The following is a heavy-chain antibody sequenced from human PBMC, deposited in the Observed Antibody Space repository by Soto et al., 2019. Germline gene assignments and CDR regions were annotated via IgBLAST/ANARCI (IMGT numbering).Heavy chain of an antibody. D-gene: IGHD6-19*01. V-gene: IGHV1-69*13. CDR2: IIPIFGTA. CDR1: GGTFSSYA. Sequence: SVKVSCKASGGTFSSYAISWVRQAPGQGLEWMGGIIPIFGTADYAQKFQGRVTITADESTSTAYMELSSLRSEDTAVYYCARGKVAAHYYYGMDVWGQGTTVTVSS. CDR3: ARGKVAAHYYYGMDV. J-gene: IGHJ6*02.